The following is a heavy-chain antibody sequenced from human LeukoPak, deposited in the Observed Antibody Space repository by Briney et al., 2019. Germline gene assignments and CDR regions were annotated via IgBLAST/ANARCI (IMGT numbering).Heavy chain of an antibody. J-gene: IGHJ3*02. CDR2: IYHGGTT. D-gene: IGHD4-17*01. V-gene: IGHV4-4*02. Sequence: PSGTLSLTCAVSGDSISSSNWWSWVRQPPGKGLEWIGEIYHGGTTNYNPSLKSRVTISIDKSKNHFSLNLSSVSAADTAVYYCATTTVTPNGDAFDIWGQGTLVTVSS. CDR3: ATTTVTPNGDAFDI. CDR1: GDSISSSNW.